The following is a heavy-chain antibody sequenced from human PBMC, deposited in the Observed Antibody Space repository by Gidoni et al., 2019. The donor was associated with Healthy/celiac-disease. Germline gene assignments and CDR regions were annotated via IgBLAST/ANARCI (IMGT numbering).Heavy chain of an antibody. Sequence: EVQLVESGGGSVQPGRSLRLSCAASGFTFDDYAMHWVRQAPGKGLEWVAGISWNSGSIGYADSVKGRFTISRDNAKNSLYLQMNSLRAEDTALYYCAKGTAARPYYGMDVWGQGTTVTVSS. CDR1: GFTFDDYA. CDR3: AKGTAARPYYGMDV. V-gene: IGHV3-9*01. CDR2: ISWNSGSI. D-gene: IGHD6-6*01. J-gene: IGHJ6*02.